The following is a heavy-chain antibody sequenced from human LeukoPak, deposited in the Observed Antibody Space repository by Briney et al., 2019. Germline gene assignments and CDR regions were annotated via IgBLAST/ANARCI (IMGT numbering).Heavy chain of an antibody. CDR3: AELGITMIGGI. CDR2: ISGSGGST. CDR1: GFTFSSYA. J-gene: IGHJ6*04. V-gene: IGHV3-23*01. Sequence: GGSLRLSCAASGFTFSSYAMSWVRQAPGKGLEWVSAISGSGGSTYYADSAKGRFTISRDNSKNTLYLQMNSLRAEDTAVYYCAELGITMIGGIWGKGTTVTISS. D-gene: IGHD3-10*02.